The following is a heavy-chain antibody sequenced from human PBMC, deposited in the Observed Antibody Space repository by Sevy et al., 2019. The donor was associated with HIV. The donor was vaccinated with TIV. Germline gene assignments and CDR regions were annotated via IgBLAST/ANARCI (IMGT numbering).Heavy chain of an antibody. J-gene: IGHJ2*01. CDR3: ARDMASLWFGESTPYWYFDL. V-gene: IGHV3-48*02. CDR1: GFTFSSYS. CDR2: ISSSGSTI. Sequence: GGSLRLSCAASGFTFSSYSMNWVRQAPGKGLEWVSYISSSGSTIYYADSVKGRFTISRDNAKNSLYLQMNSLRDEDTAVYYWARDMASLWFGESTPYWYFDLWGRGTLVTVSS. D-gene: IGHD3-10*01.